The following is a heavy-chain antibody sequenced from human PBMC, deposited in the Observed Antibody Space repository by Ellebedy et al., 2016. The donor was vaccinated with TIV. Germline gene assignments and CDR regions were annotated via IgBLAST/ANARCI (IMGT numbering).Heavy chain of an antibody. Sequence: GESLKISCAASGFSFGNYAMNWVRQAPGKGLEYLSSISSTGGTTDYADSIKGRFTTSRDNSRNTGYLQMSSLTNEDTALYYCAMSGLFDYWGQGTLVSVSS. CDR1: GFSFGNYA. CDR2: ISSTGGTT. J-gene: IGHJ4*02. D-gene: IGHD3-3*01. CDR3: AMSGLFDY. V-gene: IGHV3-64D*06.